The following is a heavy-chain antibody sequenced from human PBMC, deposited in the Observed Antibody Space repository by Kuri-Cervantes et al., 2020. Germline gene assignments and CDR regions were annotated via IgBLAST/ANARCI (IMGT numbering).Heavy chain of an antibody. D-gene: IGHD5-24*01. CDR1: GFTFDDYA. J-gene: IGHJ4*02. V-gene: IGHV3-9*01. CDR2: ISWNSGSI. Sequence: SLKISCAASGFTFDDYAMHWVRQAPGKGLEWVSGISWNSGSIGYADSVKGRFTISRDNAKNSLYLQMNSLRAEDTAVYYCAARDGYSSNTRDYWGQGTLVTVSS. CDR3: AARDGYSSNTRDY.